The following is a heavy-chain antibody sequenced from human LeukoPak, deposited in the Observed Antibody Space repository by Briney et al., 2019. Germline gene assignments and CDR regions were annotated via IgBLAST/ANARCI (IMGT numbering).Heavy chain of an antibody. CDR3: ARHTVTTWDLDY. CDR2: ISRCGSTI. Sequence: GGSLRLSCAASGFTFSDYYMSWIRQAPGRGLEWVSYISRCGSTIYYADALKGRFTISRHNAKNSLYLQMNSLRAEDTAVYYCARHTVTTWDLDYWGQGTLVTVSS. V-gene: IGHV3-11*04. D-gene: IGHD4-17*01. J-gene: IGHJ4*02. CDR1: GFTFSDYY.